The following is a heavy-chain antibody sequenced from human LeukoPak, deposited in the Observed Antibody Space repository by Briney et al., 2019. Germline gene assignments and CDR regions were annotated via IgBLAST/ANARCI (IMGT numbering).Heavy chain of an antibody. CDR1: GGSFSGYY. J-gene: IGHJ4*02. D-gene: IGHD3-10*01. V-gene: IGHV4-34*01. Sequence: PSETLSLTCAVYGGSFSGYYWSWIRQPPGKGLEWIGEINHSGSTNYNPSLKSRVTISVDTSKNQFSLKLSSVTAADTAVYYCARLWFGELIFDYWGQGTLVTVSS. CDR3: ARLWFGELIFDY. CDR2: INHSGST.